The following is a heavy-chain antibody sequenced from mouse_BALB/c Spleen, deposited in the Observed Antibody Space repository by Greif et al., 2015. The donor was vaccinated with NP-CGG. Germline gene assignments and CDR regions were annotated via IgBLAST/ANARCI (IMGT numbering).Heavy chain of an antibody. Sequence: EVKVVESGGGLVKPGGSLKLSCAASGFAFSSYDMSWVRQTPEKRLEWVATISSGGSYTYYPDSVKGRFTISRDNARNTLYLQMSSLRSEDTALYYCAIDSSMITTGAWFAYWGQGTLVTVSA. CDR1: GFAFSSYD. CDR2: ISSGGSYT. CDR3: AIDSSMITTGAWFAY. J-gene: IGHJ3*01. V-gene: IGHV5-9*02. D-gene: IGHD2-4*01.